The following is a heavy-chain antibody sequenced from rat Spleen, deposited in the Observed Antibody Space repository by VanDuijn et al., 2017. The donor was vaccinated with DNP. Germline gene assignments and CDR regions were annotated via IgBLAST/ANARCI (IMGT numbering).Heavy chain of an antibody. CDR2: ISTIGGST. J-gene: IGHJ2*01. CDR1: GFTFSNYT. V-gene: IGHV5-25*01. D-gene: IGHD1-7*01. CDR3: ARYYGYYYFDS. Sequence: EVQLVESGGGLVPPGRSLKLSCAASGFTFSNYTMAWVRQAQTRGLEWVASISTIGGSTYYRDSVKGRFTVSRDNAKSTLSLQMDSLRSEDTATYYCARYYGYYYFDSWGQGVMVTVSS.